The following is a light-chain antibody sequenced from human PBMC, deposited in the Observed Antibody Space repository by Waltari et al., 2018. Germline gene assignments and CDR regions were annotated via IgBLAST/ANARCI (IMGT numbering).Light chain of an antibody. CDR3: QQYYSVPLT. CDR1: QSFTNS. Sequence: TCRASQSFTNSLAWYQQKPGKARKHRLSSASRLESGFPSRFRGSGSGTEYTLTITSLQAEDFATDYCQQYYSVPLTVGGGTKVEIK. V-gene: IGKV1-NL1*01. J-gene: IGKJ4*01. CDR2: SAS.